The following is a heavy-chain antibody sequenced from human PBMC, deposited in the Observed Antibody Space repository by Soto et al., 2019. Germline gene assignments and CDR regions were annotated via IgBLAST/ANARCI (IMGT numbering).Heavy chain of an antibody. V-gene: IGHV3-48*02. CDR2: ISSSSSTI. CDR3: ARDLGWNVFGVVIAGGGYYGMDV. D-gene: IGHD3-3*01. Sequence: EVQLVESGGGLAQPGGSLRLSCAASGFTFSSYSMNWVRQAPGKGLEWVSYISSSSSTIYYADSVKGRFTISRDNAKNSLYLQMNSLRDEDTAVYYCARDLGWNVFGVVIAGGGYYGMDVWGQGTTVTVSS. J-gene: IGHJ6*02. CDR1: GFTFSSYS.